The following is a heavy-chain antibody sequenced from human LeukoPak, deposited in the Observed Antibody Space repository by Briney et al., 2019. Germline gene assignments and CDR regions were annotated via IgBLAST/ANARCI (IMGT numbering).Heavy chain of an antibody. CDR2: ISGSGGST. V-gene: IGHV3-23*01. CDR3: AKDGTRYCSGGSCYSTPY. J-gene: IGHJ4*02. CDR1: GFTFSSYA. D-gene: IGHD2-15*01. Sequence: GGSLRLSCAASGFTFSSYAVSWVRQAPGKGLEWVSAISGSGGSTYYADSVKGRLTISRDNSKNTLYLQMNSLRAEDTAVYYCAKDGTRYCSGGSCYSTPYWGQGTLVTVSS.